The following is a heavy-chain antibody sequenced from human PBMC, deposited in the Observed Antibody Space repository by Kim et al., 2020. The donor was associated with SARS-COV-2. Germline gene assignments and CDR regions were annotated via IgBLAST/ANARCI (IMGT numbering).Heavy chain of an antibody. J-gene: IGHJ3*02. CDR3: AKISRVSLIWFGDAFDI. CDR2: ISWNSGRI. Sequence: GGSLRLSCAASGFTFDDYAMHWVRQAPGKGLEWVSGISWNSGRIGYADSVKGRFTISRDNAKNSLYLQMNSLRAEDTAVYYCAKISRVSLIWFGDAFDIWGQGTMVTVSS. V-gene: IGHV3-9*01. D-gene: IGHD3-10*01. CDR1: GFTFDDYA.